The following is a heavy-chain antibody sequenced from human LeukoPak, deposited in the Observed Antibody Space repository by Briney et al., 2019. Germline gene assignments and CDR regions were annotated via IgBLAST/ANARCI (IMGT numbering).Heavy chain of an antibody. V-gene: IGHV5-51*03. J-gene: IGHJ4*02. CDR2: IYPGDSDT. CDR1: GYNFTNYW. CDR3: ARRTYYYGSGSQSHIDY. Sequence: KPGESLKISCKGSGYNFTNYWIGWVRQMPGKGLEWMGIIYPGDSDTTYSPSFQGQVTISADKSISTAYLQWSSLKASDTAMYYCARRTYYYGSGSQSHIDYWGQGTLVTVSS. D-gene: IGHD3-10*01.